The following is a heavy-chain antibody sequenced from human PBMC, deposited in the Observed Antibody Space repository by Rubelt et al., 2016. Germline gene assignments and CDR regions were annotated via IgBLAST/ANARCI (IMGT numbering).Heavy chain of an antibody. CDR3: ARLRWNDFWFDP. CDR2: IYYGGST. J-gene: IGHJ5*02. V-gene: IGHV4-59*08. Sequence: GPGLVKPSETLSLTCTVSGGSISSYYWSWIRQPPGKGLEWIGYIYYGGSTNYNPSLKSRVTISVDTSKNQFSLKLSSMTAADTAVYYCARLRWNDFWFDPWGQGTLVTVSS. CDR1: GGSISSYY. D-gene: IGHD1-1*01.